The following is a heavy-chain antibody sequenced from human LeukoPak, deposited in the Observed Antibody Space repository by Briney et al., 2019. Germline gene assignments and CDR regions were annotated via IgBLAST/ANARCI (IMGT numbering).Heavy chain of an antibody. CDR3: ARLRAQQLVFDY. CDR1: GGSISSYY. Sequence: SETLSLTCTVSGGSISSYYWSWIRQPPGKGLEWIGYIYYSGSTNYNPSLKSRVTISVDTSKNQFSLKLSSVTAADTAVYYCARLRAQQLVFDYWGQGTLVTVSS. D-gene: IGHD6-6*01. V-gene: IGHV4-59*01. J-gene: IGHJ4*02. CDR2: IYYSGST.